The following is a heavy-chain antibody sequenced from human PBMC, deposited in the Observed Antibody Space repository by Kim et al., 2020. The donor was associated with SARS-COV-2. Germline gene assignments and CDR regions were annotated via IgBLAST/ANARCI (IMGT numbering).Heavy chain of an antibody. CDR2: ISGSGGST. J-gene: IGHJ5*02. CDR3: AKEGTYCSGGSCFDWFDP. V-gene: IGHV3-23*01. D-gene: IGHD2-15*01. Sequence: GGSLRLSCAASGFTFSSYAMSWVRQAPGKGLEWVSAISGSGGSTYYADSVKGRFTISRDNSKNTLYLQMNSLRAKDTAVYYCAKEGTYCSGGSCFDWFDPWGQGTLVTVSS. CDR1: GFTFSSYA.